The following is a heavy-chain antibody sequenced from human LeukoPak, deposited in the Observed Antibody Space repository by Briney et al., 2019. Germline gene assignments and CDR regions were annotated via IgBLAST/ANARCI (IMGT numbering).Heavy chain of an antibody. V-gene: IGHV3-21*01. CDR2: ITSSSSYI. D-gene: IGHD2-15*01. CDR3: ARDGGYCSGGSCYYYGMDV. Sequence: PGGSLRLSCAASGFTFSSYTINWVRQAPGKGLEWVSSITSSSSYICYADSLKGRFTISRDNAKNSLYLQMNSLRAEDTAVYYCARDGGYCSGGSCYYYGMDVWGQGTTVTVSS. J-gene: IGHJ6*02. CDR1: GFTFSSYT.